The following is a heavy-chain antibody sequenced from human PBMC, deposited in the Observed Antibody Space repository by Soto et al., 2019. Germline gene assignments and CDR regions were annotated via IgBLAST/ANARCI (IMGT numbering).Heavy chain of an antibody. Sequence: LSLTCTVSGGSISSSSYYWGWIRQPPGKGLEWIGSIYYSGSTYYNPSLKSRVTISVDTSKNQFSLKLSSVTAADTAVYYCARFRLWDDGVDYYGMDVWGQGTTVTVSS. J-gene: IGHJ6*02. D-gene: IGHD5-18*01. CDR2: IYYSGST. CDR1: GGSISSSSYY. V-gene: IGHV4-39*01. CDR3: ARFRLWDDGVDYYGMDV.